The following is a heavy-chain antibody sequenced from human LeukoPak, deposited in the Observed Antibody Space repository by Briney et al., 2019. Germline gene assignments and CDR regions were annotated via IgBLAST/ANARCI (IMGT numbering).Heavy chain of an antibody. V-gene: IGHV1-69*05. D-gene: IGHD1-14*01. Sequence: GASVKVSCKASGGTFSSHIISWVRQAPGQGLEWMGGIIPIFGTAKYAQKFQGRVTIITDESTSTGYMELRSLRSEDTAVYYCAPARRGLITGTPEDAFDIWGQGTMVTVSS. J-gene: IGHJ3*02. CDR2: IIPIFGTA. CDR3: APARRGLITGTPEDAFDI. CDR1: GGTFSSHI.